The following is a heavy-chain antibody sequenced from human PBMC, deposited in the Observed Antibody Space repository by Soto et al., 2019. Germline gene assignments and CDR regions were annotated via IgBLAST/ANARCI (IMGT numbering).Heavy chain of an antibody. CDR3: ASRARGSSWSRFDP. J-gene: IGHJ5*02. CDR1: GASISNYY. CDR2: FYNSGNI. D-gene: IGHD6-6*01. V-gene: IGHV4-59*08. Sequence: SETLSLTCTVSGASISNYYWSWIRQPPGRGLEWIGHFYNSGNINYNPSLKSRVTISIDTSKNQFSLNLNSVTAAGSAVYYCASRARGSSWSRFDPWGDGTLVTVS.